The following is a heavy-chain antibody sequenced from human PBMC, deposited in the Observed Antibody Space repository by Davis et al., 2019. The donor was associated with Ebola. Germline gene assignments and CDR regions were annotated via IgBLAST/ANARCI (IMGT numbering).Heavy chain of an antibody. CDR1: GFTFSNFA. J-gene: IGHJ4*02. CDR3: ARDGYDSVFDY. Sequence: GESLKISCAASGFTFSNFAMSWVRQAPGKGLEWVSTISSSGSSTYYADSVKGRFTISRDNSKNTVYLQMNSLRAEDTAVYYCARDGYDSVFDYWGQGTLVTVSS. D-gene: IGHD5-12*01. CDR2: ISSSGSST. V-gene: IGHV3-23*01.